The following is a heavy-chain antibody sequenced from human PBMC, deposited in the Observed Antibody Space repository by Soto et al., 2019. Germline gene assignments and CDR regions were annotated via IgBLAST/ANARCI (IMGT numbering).Heavy chain of an antibody. D-gene: IGHD6-19*01. J-gene: IGHJ5*02. Sequence: SVPLSVTCTVAGGNISRYGGSWIRKPPGKGLEWIGYIYYSGSTNYNPSLKSRVTISVDTSKNQFSLKLSSVTAADTAVYYCARQQQWLVQGGFDPWGQGTLVTVSS. CDR1: GGNISRYG. CDR2: IYYSGST. CDR3: ARQQQWLVQGGFDP. V-gene: IGHV4-59*01.